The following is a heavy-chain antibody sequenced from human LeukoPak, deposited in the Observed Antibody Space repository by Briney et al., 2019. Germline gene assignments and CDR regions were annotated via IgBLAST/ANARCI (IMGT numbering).Heavy chain of an antibody. J-gene: IGHJ4*02. V-gene: IGHV1-69*05. Sequence: ASVKVSCKASGGTFSSYAISWVRQAPGQGLQWMGGIIPIFGTANYAQKFQGRVTITTDESTSTAYMELSSLRSEDTAVYYCARGPELERFDYWGQGTLVTVSS. CDR1: GGTFSSYA. CDR3: ARGPELERFDY. CDR2: IIPIFGTA. D-gene: IGHD1-1*01.